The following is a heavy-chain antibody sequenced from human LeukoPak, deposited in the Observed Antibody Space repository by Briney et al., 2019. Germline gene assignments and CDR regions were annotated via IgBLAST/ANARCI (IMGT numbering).Heavy chain of an antibody. Sequence: PSETLSLTCTVSGGSISSGDYYWSWIRQPPGKGLEWIGYIYYSGSTYYNPSLKSRVTISVDTSKNQFSLKPSSVTAADTAVYYCARGASCSSSWYDGNWFDPWGQGTLVTVSS. V-gene: IGHV4-30-4*01. CDR3: ARGASCSSSWYDGNWFDP. D-gene: IGHD6-13*01. CDR2: IYYSGST. CDR1: GGSISSGDYY. J-gene: IGHJ5*02.